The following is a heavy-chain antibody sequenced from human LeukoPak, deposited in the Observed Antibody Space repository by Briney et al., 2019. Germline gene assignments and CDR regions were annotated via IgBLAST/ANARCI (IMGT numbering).Heavy chain of an antibody. CDR2: IYTSEGT. D-gene: IGHD4-17*01. J-gene: IGHJ5*02. CDR1: GGSISSGSYY. V-gene: IGHV4-61*02. CDR3: ARNRVYGVTNWFDP. Sequence: SETLSLTCTVSGGSISSGSYYWSWIRQPAGKGLEWIGRIYTSEGTNYNPSLKSRVTISVDTSKNQFSLKLSSVTATDTAVYYCARNRVYGVTNWFDPWGQGTLVTVSS.